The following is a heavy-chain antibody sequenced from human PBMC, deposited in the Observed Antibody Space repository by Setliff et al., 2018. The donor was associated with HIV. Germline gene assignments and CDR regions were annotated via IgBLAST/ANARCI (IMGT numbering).Heavy chain of an antibody. Sequence: PSETLSLTCTVSGGSISSSSYYWGWIRQAPGKGLEWIGSIYSRGSTYCNPSLKSRVTISVDTSKNQFSLKLSSVTAADTAVYYCARDRSFSGIAVAPTGLGYWGQGTLVTV. CDR3: ARDRSFSGIAVAPTGLGY. D-gene: IGHD6-19*01. V-gene: IGHV4-39*07. CDR1: GGSISSSSYY. CDR2: IYSRGST. J-gene: IGHJ4*02.